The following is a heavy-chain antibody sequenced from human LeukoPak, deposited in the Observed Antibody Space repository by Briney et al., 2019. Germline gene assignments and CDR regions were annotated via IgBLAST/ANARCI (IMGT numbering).Heavy chain of an antibody. CDR3: AKKGCRSTSCYEFDY. CDR1: GFTFSSYG. Sequence: GGSLRLSCAASGFTFSSYGMHWVRQAPGKGLEWVAFIRYGGSNKYYADSVKGRFTISRDNSKNTLYLQMNSLRAEDTAVYYCAKKGCRSTSCYEFDYWGQGTLVTVSS. D-gene: IGHD2-2*01. J-gene: IGHJ4*02. V-gene: IGHV3-30*02. CDR2: IRYGGSNK.